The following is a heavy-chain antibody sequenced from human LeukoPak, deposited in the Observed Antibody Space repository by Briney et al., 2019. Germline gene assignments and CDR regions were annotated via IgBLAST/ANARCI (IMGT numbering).Heavy chain of an antibody. CDR1: GYTFTGYY. CDR3: AGRGYYDFWSGYPYDAFDI. CDR2: INPNSGGT. V-gene: IGHV1-2*02. D-gene: IGHD3-3*01. J-gene: IGHJ3*02. Sequence: ASVKVSCKASGYTFTGYYMHRVRQAPGQGLEWMGWINPNSGGTNYAQKFQGRVTMTRDTSISTAYMELSRLRSDDTAVYYCAGRGYYDFWSGYPYDAFDIWGQGTMVTVSS.